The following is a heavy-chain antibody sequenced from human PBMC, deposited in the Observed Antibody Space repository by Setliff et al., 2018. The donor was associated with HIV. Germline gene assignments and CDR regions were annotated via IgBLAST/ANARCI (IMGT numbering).Heavy chain of an antibody. CDR1: GGTFSSYV. V-gene: IGHV1-69*10. J-gene: IGHJ4*02. CDR3: ARSSYYDVNSPFDY. Sequence: ASVKVSCKASGGTFSSYVINWVRQAPGQGLEWMGGAIPMLGIANHVHKFQGRVTITADRSTSTAYMELNSRRSEDTAVYYCARSSYYDVNSPFDYWGQGTRVTVSS. D-gene: IGHD3-16*01. CDR2: AIPMLGIA.